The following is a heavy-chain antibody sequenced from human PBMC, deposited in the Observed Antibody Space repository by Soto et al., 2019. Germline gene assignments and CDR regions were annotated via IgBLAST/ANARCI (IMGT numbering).Heavy chain of an antibody. Sequence: PGGSVSLSFAASGVTVSSNYMSWVGQAPGKGLEWVSVIYSGGSTYYADSVKGRFTISRDNSKNTLYLQMNRMSDEDTAVYYCARVVGSRGYYYAAYSSDYCGPGTLVTVS. CDR3: ARVVGSRGYYYAAYSSDY. D-gene: IGHD3-22*01. CDR2: IYSGGST. J-gene: IGHJ4*02. V-gene: IGHV3-53*01. CDR1: GVTVSSNY.